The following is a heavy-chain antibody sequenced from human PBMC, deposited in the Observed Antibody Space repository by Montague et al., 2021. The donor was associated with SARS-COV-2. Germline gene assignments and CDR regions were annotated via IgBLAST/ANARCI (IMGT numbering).Heavy chain of an antibody. D-gene: IGHD2-15*01. CDR3: AREGGTKSSHWWGAFDS. CDR1: GGSMRDYY. CDR2: IFYSGST. Sequence: SETLSLTCTVSGGSMRDYYWSWVRQAPGTGLEWIGYIFYSGSTSYNPSLNSRVTISIDTSKKQFSLKLTSVTAADTAVYFCAREGGTKSSHWWGAFDSWGHGTLVTVSS. V-gene: IGHV4-59*01. J-gene: IGHJ5*01.